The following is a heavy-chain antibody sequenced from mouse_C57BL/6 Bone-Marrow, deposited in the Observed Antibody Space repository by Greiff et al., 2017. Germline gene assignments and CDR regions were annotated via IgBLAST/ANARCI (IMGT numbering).Heavy chain of an antibody. Sequence: VQLQHPGAELVKPGASVKMSCKASGYTFTSYWITWVKQRPGQGLEWIGDIYPGSGSTNYNEKFKSKATLTVDTSSSTAYMQLSSLTSEDSAVYYCARSPFYDGYFYFDYWGQGTTLTVSS. J-gene: IGHJ2*01. V-gene: IGHV1-55*01. D-gene: IGHD2-3*01. CDR2: IYPGSGST. CDR1: GYTFTSYW. CDR3: ARSPFYDGYFYFDY.